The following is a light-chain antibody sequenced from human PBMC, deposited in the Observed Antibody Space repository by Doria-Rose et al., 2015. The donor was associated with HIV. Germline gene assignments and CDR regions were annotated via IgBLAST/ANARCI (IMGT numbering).Light chain of an antibody. J-gene: IGKJ1*01. CDR1: QSFSSTY. V-gene: IGKV3-20*01. Sequence: TQSPGTLSLSPGERATLSCRASQSFSSTYLAWYQQKPGQAPSLLIYDGSTSATGSPDRFSAGGSGTDFTLTINRLEPEDFALYYCHQYGTSWTFGQGTKVEI. CDR2: DGS. CDR3: HQYGTSWT.